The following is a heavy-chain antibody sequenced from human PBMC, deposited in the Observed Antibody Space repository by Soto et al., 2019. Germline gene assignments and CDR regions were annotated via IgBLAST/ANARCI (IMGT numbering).Heavy chain of an antibody. Sequence: EVQLLESGGGLVQPGGSLRLSCAASAFTFNYYGMNWVRKAPGKGLEWVSAISGSGDNTYYADSVKGRFTISRDNSKNMLFLQMSSLRSEDTAVYYCAKETGHRGPYDYWGQGTLVTVSS. CDR2: ISGSGDNT. CDR1: AFTFNYYG. J-gene: IGHJ4*02. CDR3: AKETGHRGPYDY. D-gene: IGHD5-12*01. V-gene: IGHV3-23*01.